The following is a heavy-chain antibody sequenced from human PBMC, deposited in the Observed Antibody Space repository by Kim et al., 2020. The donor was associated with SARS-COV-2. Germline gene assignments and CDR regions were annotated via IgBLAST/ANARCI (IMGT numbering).Heavy chain of an antibody. J-gene: IGHJ6*02. CDR3: ARDHRGIAAAGTYYYYGMDV. V-gene: IGHV1-69*04. CDR1: GGTFSSYA. Sequence: SVKVSCKASGGTFSSYAISWVRQAPGQGLEWMGRIIPILGIANYAQKFQGRVTITADKSTSTAYMELSSLRSEDTAVYYCARDHRGIAAAGTYYYYGMDVWGQGTTVTVSS. D-gene: IGHD6-13*01. CDR2: IIPILGIA.